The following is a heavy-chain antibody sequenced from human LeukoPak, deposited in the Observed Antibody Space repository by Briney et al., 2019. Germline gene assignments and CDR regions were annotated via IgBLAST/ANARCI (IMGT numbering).Heavy chain of an antibody. CDR1: GFTFSSYG. J-gene: IGHJ5*02. V-gene: IGHV3-30*02. CDR2: IRYDGSNK. Sequence: PGGSLRLSCAASGFTFSSYGMHWVRQAPGKGLEWVAFIRYDGSNKYYADSVKGRFTISRDNSRYTLYLQMNSLRAEDSAIYYCAKNIAVDGRAFDPWGQGTLVTVSS. CDR3: AKNIAVDGRAFDP. D-gene: IGHD3-9*01.